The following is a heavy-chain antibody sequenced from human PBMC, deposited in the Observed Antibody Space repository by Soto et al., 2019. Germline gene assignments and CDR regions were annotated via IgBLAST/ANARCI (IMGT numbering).Heavy chain of an antibody. D-gene: IGHD4-17*01. Sequence: SSETLSLTCTVSGGSISSYYWSWIRQPPGKGLEWIGYIYYSGSTNYNPSLKSRVTISVDTSKNQFSLKLSSVTAADTAVYYCARHDYGDHFDYWGQGTLVTVSS. CDR2: IYYSGST. CDR3: ARHDYGDHFDY. J-gene: IGHJ4*02. V-gene: IGHV4-59*01. CDR1: GGSISSYY.